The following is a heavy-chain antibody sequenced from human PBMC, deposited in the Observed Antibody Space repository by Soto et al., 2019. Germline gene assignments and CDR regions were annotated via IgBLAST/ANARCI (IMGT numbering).Heavy chain of an antibody. CDR1: GFTFTSSA. V-gene: IGHV1-58*01. D-gene: IGHD2-8*01. J-gene: IGHJ4*02. CDR3: AADATAWQQMVPSDY. CDR2: IAVGSGYT. Sequence: SVKVSCKASGFTFTSSAFQWVRQARGQRLEWIGWIAVGSGYTNYAQRSQDRVTLTRDMSTATTYMELSRLTSEDTAIYYCAADATAWQQMVPSDYWGQGTLVTVSS.